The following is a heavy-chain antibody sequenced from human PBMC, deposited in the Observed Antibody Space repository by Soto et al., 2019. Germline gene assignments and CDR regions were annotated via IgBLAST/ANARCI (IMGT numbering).Heavy chain of an antibody. J-gene: IGHJ4*02. CDR1: GFTFSSYA. CDR2: IRNTGAST. V-gene: IGHV3-23*01. Sequence: GSLRLSCAASGFTFSSYAMSWVRQAPGKGLEWVSGIRNTGASTNYADSVKGRFTISRDNSKNTLFLQMNSLRAEDTAVYYCAKANYYDNSAYYSYYWGKGTLVTVAS. CDR3: AKANYYDNSAYYSYY. D-gene: IGHD3-22*01.